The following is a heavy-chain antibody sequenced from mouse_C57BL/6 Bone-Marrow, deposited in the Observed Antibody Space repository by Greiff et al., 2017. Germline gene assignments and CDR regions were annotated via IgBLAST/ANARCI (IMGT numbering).Heavy chain of an antibody. V-gene: IGHV14-4*01. Sequence: EVKLVESGAELVRPGASVKLSCTASGFNIKDDYIHWVKQRPEQGLERIGWIDPEIGDTEYASKFQGKATITSDTSSNTAYLQLSSLTSEDTAVYYCSSFDGNYFDFWGQGTPLTVAS. CDR3: SSFDGNYFDF. D-gene: IGHD2-3*01. CDR1: GFNIKDDY. CDR2: IDPEIGDT. J-gene: IGHJ2*01.